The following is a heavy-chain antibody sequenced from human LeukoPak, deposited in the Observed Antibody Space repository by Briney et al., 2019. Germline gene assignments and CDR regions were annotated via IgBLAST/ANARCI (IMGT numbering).Heavy chain of an antibody. V-gene: IGHV3-23*01. CDR3: AKCRDSSSWYDLDY. J-gene: IGHJ4*02. CDR1: GFTFSSYA. CDR2: ISGSGDST. D-gene: IGHD6-13*01. Sequence: GGSLRLSCAASGFTFSSYAMSWVRQAPGKGLEWVSVISGSGDSTYYADSVKGRFTISRDNSKNTLYLQMNSLRADDTAVYYCAKCRDSSSWYDLDYWGQGTLVTVSS.